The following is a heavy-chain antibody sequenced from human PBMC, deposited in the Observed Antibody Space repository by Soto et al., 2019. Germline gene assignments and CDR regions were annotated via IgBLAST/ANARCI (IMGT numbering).Heavy chain of an antibody. J-gene: IGHJ4*02. CDR3: TRGPPDY. V-gene: IGHV3-72*01. CDR2: AGNKAN. CDR1: GFTFSDYY. Sequence: GGSLRLSCAASGFTFSDYYIDWVRQAPGKGLEWVGRAGNKANEYAASVKGRFTFSRDDSKNSVYLQMNSLKTEDTAVYYCTRGPPDYWGQGTLVTVSS.